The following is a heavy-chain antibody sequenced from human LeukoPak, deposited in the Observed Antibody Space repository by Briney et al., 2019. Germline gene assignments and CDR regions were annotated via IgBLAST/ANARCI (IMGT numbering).Heavy chain of an antibody. CDR1: GFTFSSYS. J-gene: IGHJ4*02. D-gene: IGHD3-10*01. V-gene: IGHV3-48*01. Sequence: PGGSLRLSCAASGFTFSSYSMNWVRQAPGKGLEWVSYISSSSSTIYYADSVKGRFTISRDNAKSSLYLQMNSLRAEDTAVYYCASRLSGGYWGQGTLVTVSS. CDR2: ISSSSSTI. CDR3: ASRLSGGY.